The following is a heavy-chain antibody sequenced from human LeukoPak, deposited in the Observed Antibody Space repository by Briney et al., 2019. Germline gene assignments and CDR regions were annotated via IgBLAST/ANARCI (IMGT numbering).Heavy chain of an antibody. CDR3: AKSRGITIFGVVKGPFDY. J-gene: IGHJ4*02. Sequence: GGSLRLSCAASGFTFSSYAMSWVRQAPGKGLEWVSAISGSGGSTYYADSVKGRFTISRDNSKNTLYLQMNSLRAEDTAVYYCAKSRGITIFGVVKGPFDYWGQGTLVTVSS. CDR1: GFTFSSYA. V-gene: IGHV3-23*01. CDR2: ISGSGGST. D-gene: IGHD3-3*01.